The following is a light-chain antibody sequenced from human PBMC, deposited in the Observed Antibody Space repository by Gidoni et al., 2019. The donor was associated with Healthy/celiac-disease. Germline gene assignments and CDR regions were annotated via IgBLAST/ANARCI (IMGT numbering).Light chain of an antibody. CDR1: SSYVGGYNY. Sequence: QSALTQPASVSGSPGQSITISCTGTSSYVGGYNYVSWYQQHPGKAPKLMIYDVSNRPSGVSNRFSGSESGNTASLTISGLQAEDEADYYCSSYTSSSTEVFGTGTKVTVL. V-gene: IGLV2-14*01. J-gene: IGLJ1*01. CDR2: DVS. CDR3: SSYTSSSTEV.